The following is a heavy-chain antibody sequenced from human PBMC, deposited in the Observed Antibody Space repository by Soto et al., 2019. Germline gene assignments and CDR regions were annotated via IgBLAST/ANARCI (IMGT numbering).Heavy chain of an antibody. J-gene: IGHJ5*02. CDR3: ASSDYCSSTSCYLGWFDP. CDR1: GPTKNSYA. V-gene: IGHV1-69*13. Sequence: ASVKVSCKASGPTKNSYAMRWVRQEPGQGLEWMGGIIPIFGTANYAQKFQGRVTITADESTSTAYMELSRLRSEDTAVYYCASSDYCSSTSCYLGWFDPWGQGTLVTVSS. D-gene: IGHD2-2*01. CDR2: IIPIFGTA.